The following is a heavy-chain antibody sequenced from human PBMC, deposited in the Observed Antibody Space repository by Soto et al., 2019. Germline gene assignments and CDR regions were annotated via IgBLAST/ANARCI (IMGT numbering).Heavy chain of an antibody. CDR2: INSDGTST. V-gene: IGHV3-74*03. CDR1: GFTFSRYY. Sequence: GGSLSLSCTASGFTFSRYYMQWVRQAPGKGLVWVSHINSDGTSTTLAESVKGRFTISRDNAKNTLYLQMNSLRVEDTAMYYCVRDNYGVDYWGRGTLVTVSS. J-gene: IGHJ4*02. D-gene: IGHD3-16*01. CDR3: VRDNYGVDY.